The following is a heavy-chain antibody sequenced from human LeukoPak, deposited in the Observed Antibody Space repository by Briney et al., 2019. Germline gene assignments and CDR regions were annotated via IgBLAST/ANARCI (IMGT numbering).Heavy chain of an antibody. CDR3: AKERDMVAKHAYFDY. D-gene: IGHD5-12*01. CDR1: GFTFSSYW. V-gene: IGHV3-74*01. J-gene: IGHJ4*02. CDR2: ISPDGSTT. Sequence: GGSLRLSCAASGFTFSSYWMHWVRQAPGKGLVWVSRISPDGSTTSYADSVKGRFTISRDNAKNTLYLQMNSLRAEDTAVYYCAKERDMVAKHAYFDYWGQGTLVTVSS.